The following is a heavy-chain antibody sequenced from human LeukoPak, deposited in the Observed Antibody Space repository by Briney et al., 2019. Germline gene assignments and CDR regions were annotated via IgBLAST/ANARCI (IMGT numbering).Heavy chain of an antibody. Sequence: SETLSLTCTVSGGSISSYYWSWIRQPPGKGLEWIGYIYYSGSTNYNPSLKSRVTISVDTSKNQFSLKLSSVTAADTAVYYCARIKYYDFWSGYFDYWGQGTLVTVSS. CDR2: IYYSGST. J-gene: IGHJ4*02. D-gene: IGHD3-3*01. V-gene: IGHV4-59*01. CDR1: GGSISSYY. CDR3: ARIKYYDFWSGYFDY.